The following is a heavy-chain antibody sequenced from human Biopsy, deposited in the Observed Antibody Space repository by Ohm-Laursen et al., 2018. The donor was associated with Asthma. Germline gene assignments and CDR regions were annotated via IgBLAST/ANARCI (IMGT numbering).Heavy chain of an antibody. Sequence: SLRLSCAASGFTFSSFGMHRVRQAPGKGLEWVACISYDGSNKYYADSVKGRSTTSRDNSKNTLYLQMNSLRAEDTAVYYCSREEPTSGWYQGSILRWGQGTLVTVSS. CDR1: GFTFSSFG. J-gene: IGHJ4*02. D-gene: IGHD6-19*01. CDR2: ISYDGSNK. CDR3: SREEPTSGWYQGSILR. V-gene: IGHV3-30*03.